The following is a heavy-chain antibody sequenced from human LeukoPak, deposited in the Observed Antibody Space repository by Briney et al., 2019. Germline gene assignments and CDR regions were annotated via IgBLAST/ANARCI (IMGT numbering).Heavy chain of an antibody. Sequence: GGSLRLSCAASGFTFSSYSMNWVRQAPGKGLEWVSSISSSSYIYYADSVKGRFTISRDNAKNSLYLQMNSLRAEDTAVYYCARDFASYSSSWYRGYYYYYMDVWGKGTTVTVSS. D-gene: IGHD6-13*01. J-gene: IGHJ6*03. CDR2: ISSSSYI. V-gene: IGHV3-21*01. CDR1: GFTFSSYS. CDR3: ARDFASYSSSWYRGYYYYYMDV.